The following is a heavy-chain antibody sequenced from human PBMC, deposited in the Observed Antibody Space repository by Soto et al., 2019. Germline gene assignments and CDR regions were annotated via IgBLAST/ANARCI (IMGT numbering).Heavy chain of an antibody. CDR1: GFSLSISGVG. D-gene: IGHD6-25*01. V-gene: IGHV2-5*01. Sequence: FGPTLVNPTQTLTLTCTFSGFSLSISGVGVGWIRQPPGKALEWLALIYWNDDKRYSPSLKSRLTITKDTSKNQVVLTMTNMDPVDTATYYCAHSSTAAWTRAFDIWGQGTMVTVSS. CDR2: IYWNDDK. J-gene: IGHJ3*02. CDR3: AHSSTAAWTRAFDI.